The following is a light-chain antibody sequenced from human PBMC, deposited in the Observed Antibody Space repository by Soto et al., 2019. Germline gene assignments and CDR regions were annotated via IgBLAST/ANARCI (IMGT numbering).Light chain of an antibody. CDR2: KAF. Sequence: DSQMTQSPSTLSASVGDSTTITCRASQSINSWLAWYQQKPGKAPKLLIYKAFSLESRVPSRFSGSGSGTEFTLTISSLQPDDFATYYCQQYNSPYTFGQGTKLEIK. CDR1: QSINSW. J-gene: IGKJ2*01. CDR3: QQYNSPYT. V-gene: IGKV1-5*03.